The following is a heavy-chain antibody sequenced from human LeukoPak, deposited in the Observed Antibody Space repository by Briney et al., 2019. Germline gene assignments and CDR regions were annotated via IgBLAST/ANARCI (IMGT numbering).Heavy chain of an antibody. Sequence: PSETLSLTCTVSGGSISSGGYYWSWIRQPPGKGLEWIGYIYHSGSTYYNPSLKSRVTISVDRSKNQFSLKLSSVTAADTAVYYCARATLGDAFDIWGQGTMVTVSS. CDR3: ARATLGDAFDI. D-gene: IGHD1-1*01. CDR2: IYHSGST. V-gene: IGHV4-30-2*01. CDR1: GGSISSGGYY. J-gene: IGHJ3*02.